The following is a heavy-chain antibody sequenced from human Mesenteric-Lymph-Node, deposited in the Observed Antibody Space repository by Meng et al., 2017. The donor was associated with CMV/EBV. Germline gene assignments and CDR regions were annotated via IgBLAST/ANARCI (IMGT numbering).Heavy chain of an antibody. J-gene: IGHJ4*02. CDR2: VSPDGGVQ. CDR1: GFTFSSHA. D-gene: IGHD3-3*01. CDR3: ARERVEKSDFDY. V-gene: IGHV3-30*04. Sequence: GSLKISCAASGFTFSSHAMHWVRQAPGKGLEWVAVVSPDGGVQYYADSVKGRFTISRDNSKDTLYLEMNNLRTEDTAVYYCARERVEKSDFDYWGLGTLVTVSS.